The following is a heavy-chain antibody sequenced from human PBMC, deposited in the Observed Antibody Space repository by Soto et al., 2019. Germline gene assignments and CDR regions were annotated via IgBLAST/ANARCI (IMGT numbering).Heavy chain of an antibody. CDR3: AGAGVLTGNTAFDS. CDR1: GFTFRDYY. CDR2: ITTDSAYT. V-gene: IGHV3-11*05. D-gene: IGHD3-9*01. J-gene: IGHJ4*02. Sequence: QVQLVESGGGLVKPGGSLRLSCAASGFTFRDYYMSWIRQAPGMGLEWVSYITTDSAYTNYADSVKGRFTISRDNTKNSLYLQMNSLRAEDRAVYYCAGAGVLTGNTAFDSWGQGTLVTVSS.